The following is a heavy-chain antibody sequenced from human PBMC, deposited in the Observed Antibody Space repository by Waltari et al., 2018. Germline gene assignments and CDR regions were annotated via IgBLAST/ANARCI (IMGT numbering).Heavy chain of an antibody. CDR3: ARDPPKSLLEWLSNDAFDI. CDR2: IYTSGST. J-gene: IGHJ3*02. V-gene: IGHV4-4*07. Sequence: WSWIRQPAGKGLEWIGRIYTSGSTNYNPSLKSRVTMSVDTSKNQFSLKLSSVTAADTAVYYCARDPPKSLLEWLSNDAFDIWGQGTMVTVSS. D-gene: IGHD3-3*01.